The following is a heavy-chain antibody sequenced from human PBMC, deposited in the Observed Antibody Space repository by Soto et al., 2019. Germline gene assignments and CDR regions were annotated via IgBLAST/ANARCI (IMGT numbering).Heavy chain of an antibody. D-gene: IGHD3-3*01. CDR2: IWHDGTNR. CDR3: ARTGLQIIQATSYYYGLDV. CDR1: GFTFNSFG. Sequence: QVQLVESGGGVVQPGTSLRLSCEASGFTFNSFGMQWVRQAPGKGLEWVAMIWHDGTNRYYVDSVKGRFTISRDNSKDTLYLQMNNLRAEDTAVYYCARTGLQIIQATSYYYGLDVWGQGTTVTVSS. J-gene: IGHJ6*02. V-gene: IGHV3-33*01.